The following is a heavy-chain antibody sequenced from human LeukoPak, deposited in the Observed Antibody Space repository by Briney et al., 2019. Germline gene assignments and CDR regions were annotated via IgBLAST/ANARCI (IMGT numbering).Heavy chain of an antibody. J-gene: IGHJ6*03. V-gene: IGHV4-38-2*02. Sequence: ASETLSLTCTVSGYSISSGYYWGWIRQPPGKGLEWIGSIYHSGSTYYNPSLKSRVTISVDTSKNQFSLKLSSVTAADTAVYFCASGYGPGEYNSDGYYHMDVWGKGTTVTVSS. CDR1: GYSISSGYY. CDR2: IYHSGST. D-gene: IGHD6-19*01. CDR3: ASGYGPGEYNSDGYYHMDV.